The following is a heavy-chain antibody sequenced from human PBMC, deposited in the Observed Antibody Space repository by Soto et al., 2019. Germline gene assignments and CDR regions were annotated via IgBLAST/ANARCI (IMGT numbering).Heavy chain of an antibody. V-gene: IGHV3-20*04. D-gene: IGHD2-2*01. CDR2: IDWNGGNT. J-gene: IGHJ4*02. CDR3: ARHPGDAVLPTGQVDY. Sequence: EVQLVESGGGVVRPGGSLRLSCAASGFTFDDFGVTWVRQAPGKGLEWVSGIDWNGGNTRYADSVTGRFTISRDNAKNSLYLQMTSLRADDAALYYCARHPGDAVLPTGQVDYWGQGTVVTVSS. CDR1: GFTFDDFG.